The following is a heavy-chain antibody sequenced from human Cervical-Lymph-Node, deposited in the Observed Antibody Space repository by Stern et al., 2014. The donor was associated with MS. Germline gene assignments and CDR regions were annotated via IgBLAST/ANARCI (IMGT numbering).Heavy chain of an antibody. CDR2: IYYSGST. CDR1: GCSIRSYY. V-gene: IGHV4-59*01. J-gene: IGHJ4*02. D-gene: IGHD3-9*01. CDR3: ARATDILTGHYPYYFDY. Sequence: QLQLQESGPGLVKPSETLSLTCSVSGCSIRSYYWSWIRQPPRKGLARIGLIYYSGSTNYNPSLKSRVTISVDTSTNQFSLKLSPVTAADTAVYYCARATDILTGHYPYYFDYWGQGTLVTVSS.